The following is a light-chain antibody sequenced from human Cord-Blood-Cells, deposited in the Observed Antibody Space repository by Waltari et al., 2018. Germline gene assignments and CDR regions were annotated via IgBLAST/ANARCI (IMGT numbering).Light chain of an antibody. CDR3: QSYDSSLSGWV. J-gene: IGLJ3*02. CDR1: SSNIGAGYD. V-gene: IGLV1-40*01. CDR2: GNS. Sequence: QSVLTQPPSVSGAPGQRVTISCTGSSSNIGAGYDVHWYQQLPGTAPKLLIYGNSNRPPGAPDRFSGSKSGTSAAPAITGLQAEDEADYYCQSYDSSLSGWVFGGGTKLTVL.